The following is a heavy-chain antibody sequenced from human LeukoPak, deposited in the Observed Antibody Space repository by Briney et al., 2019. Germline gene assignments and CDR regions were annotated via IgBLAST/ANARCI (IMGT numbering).Heavy chain of an antibody. CDR2: IIPIFGTP. V-gene: IGHV1-69*13. CDR3: ARDGYYCSRTSCYNYFQH. CDR1: GGTFSSYA. Sequence: RASVKVSCKASGGTFSSYAISWVRQAPGQGLEWMGGIIPIFGTPNYAQKFQGRVTITADESTSTAYMELSSLRSEDTAVYYCARDGYYCSRTSCYNYFQHWGQGTLVTVSS. D-gene: IGHD2-2*02. J-gene: IGHJ1*01.